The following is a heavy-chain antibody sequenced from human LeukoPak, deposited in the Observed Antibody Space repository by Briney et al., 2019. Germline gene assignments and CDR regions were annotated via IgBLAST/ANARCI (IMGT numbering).Heavy chain of an antibody. CDR3: ATNGFDAFDI. Sequence: ASVEVSCKVSGYTLTELSMHWVRQAPGKGLEWMGGFDPEDGETIYAQKLQGRVTMTEDTSTVTAYMELSSLRSEDTAVYYFATNGFDAFDIWRGGLMVTVSS. J-gene: IGHJ3*02. CDR1: GYTLTELS. D-gene: IGHD6-25*01. V-gene: IGHV1-24*01. CDR2: FDPEDGET.